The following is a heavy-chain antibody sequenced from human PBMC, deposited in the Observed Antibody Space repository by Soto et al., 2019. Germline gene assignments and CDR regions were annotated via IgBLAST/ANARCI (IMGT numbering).Heavy chain of an antibody. CDR1: GFTFSSYA. Sequence: GGSLRLSCAASGFTFSSYAMHWVRQAPGKGLEWVAVISYDGSNKYYADSVKGRFTISRDNSKNTLYLQMNSLRAEDTAVYYCARDIVVPAANWFDPWGQGTLVTVSS. J-gene: IGHJ5*02. CDR3: ARDIVVPAANWFDP. CDR2: ISYDGSNK. V-gene: IGHV3-30-3*01. D-gene: IGHD2-2*01.